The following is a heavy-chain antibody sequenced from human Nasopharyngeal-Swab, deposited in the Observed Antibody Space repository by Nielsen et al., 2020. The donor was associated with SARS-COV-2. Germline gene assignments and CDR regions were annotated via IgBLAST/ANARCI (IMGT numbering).Heavy chain of an antibody. CDR3: ARPRRELRVYYGMDV. J-gene: IGHJ6*02. D-gene: IGHD1-7*01. CDR2: ISYDGPNK. Sequence: SPNLPLASSGFTFRPYALNWVRHAPGNGLEWVAVISYDGPNKYYADSVKGRFTVSRDNSKNTLYLQMNSLRAEDTAVYYCARPRRELRVYYGMDVWGQGTTVTVSS. CDR1: GFTFRPYA. V-gene: IGHV3-30-3*01.